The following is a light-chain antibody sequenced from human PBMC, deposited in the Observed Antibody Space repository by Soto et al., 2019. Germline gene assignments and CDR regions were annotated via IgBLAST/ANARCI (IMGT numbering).Light chain of an antibody. J-gene: IGLJ2*01. Sequence: QSVLTQPPSASGTPGQRVTISCSGSSSNIGSNTVNWYQQLPGTAPKLLIYSNNQRPSGVPGRSSASKSGTSASLAISGLPYEDEADYYCAAWDDSLNGVVFGGGTKLTVL. CDR3: AAWDDSLNGVV. CDR1: SSNIGSNT. CDR2: SNN. V-gene: IGLV1-44*01.